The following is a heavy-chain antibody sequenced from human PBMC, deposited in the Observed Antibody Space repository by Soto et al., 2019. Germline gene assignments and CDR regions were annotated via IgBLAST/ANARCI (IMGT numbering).Heavy chain of an antibody. D-gene: IGHD2-15*01. J-gene: IGHJ3*02. Sequence: PSETLSLTCTVSSASISSSSYFWGWIRQPPGKGLEWIGSIYHSGSTYYSPSLKSRVTISVDTSKNQFSLKLSSVTAADTAVYYCARQRYCSGGSCYSGLYAFDIWGQGTMVTVSS. V-gene: IGHV4-39*01. CDR2: IYHSGST. CDR3: ARQRYCSGGSCYSGLYAFDI. CDR1: SASISSSSYF.